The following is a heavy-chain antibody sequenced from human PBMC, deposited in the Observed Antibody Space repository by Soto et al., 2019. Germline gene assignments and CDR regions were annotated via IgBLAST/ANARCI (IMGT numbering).Heavy chain of an antibody. CDR3: GRAVAVTGGIYFDY. V-gene: IGHV3-13*01. J-gene: IGHJ4*02. Sequence: GGSLRLSCAASGFTFNIYDVVWVRQATGEGLEWVSTIGTAGETYYAASVKGRFTISRENARNSFYLQMNSLRAGDTAVYYCGRAVAVTGGIYFDYWGQGTPVTVSS. CDR2: IGTAGET. CDR1: GFTFNIYD. D-gene: IGHD6-19*01.